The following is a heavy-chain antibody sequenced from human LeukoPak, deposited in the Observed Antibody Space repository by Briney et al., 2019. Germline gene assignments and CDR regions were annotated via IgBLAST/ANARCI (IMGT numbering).Heavy chain of an antibody. D-gene: IGHD6-13*01. CDR3: AKDPGFEQQLVIDY. J-gene: IGHJ4*02. CDR2: NSGSGGST. Sequence: GGSLRLSCAASGFTFSSYAMSWVRQAPGKGLEWVSANSGSGGSTYYADSVKGRFTISRDNSKNTLYLQMNSLRAEDTAVYYCAKDPGFEQQLVIDYWGQGTLVTVSS. CDR1: GFTFSSYA. V-gene: IGHV3-23*01.